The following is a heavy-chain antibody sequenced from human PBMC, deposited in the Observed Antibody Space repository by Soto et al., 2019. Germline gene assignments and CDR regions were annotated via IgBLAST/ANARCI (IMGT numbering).Heavy chain of an antibody. CDR1: GFTFSSYA. J-gene: IGHJ4*02. Sequence: GGSLRLSCAASGFTFSSYAMSWVRQAPGKGLEWVSAISGSGGSTYYADSVKGRFTISRDNSKNTLYLQMNSLRAEDTAVYYCVYSSEDYYFDYWGQGTLVTVSS. CDR2: ISGSGGST. V-gene: IGHV3-23*01. CDR3: VYSSEDYYFDY. D-gene: IGHD6-19*01.